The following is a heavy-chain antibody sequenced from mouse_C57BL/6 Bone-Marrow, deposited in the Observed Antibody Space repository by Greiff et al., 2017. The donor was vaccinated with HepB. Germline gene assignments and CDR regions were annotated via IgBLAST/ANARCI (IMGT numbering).Heavy chain of an antibody. Sequence: VKLMESGAELARPGASVKLSCKASGYTFTSYGISWVKQRTGQGLEWIGEIYPRSGNTYYNEKFKGKATLTADKSSSTAYMELRSLTSEDSAVYFCARSYYYGSSYEYFDVWGTGTTVTVSS. D-gene: IGHD1-1*01. CDR2: IYPRSGNT. V-gene: IGHV1-81*01. CDR3: ARSYYYGSSYEYFDV. CDR1: GYTFTSYG. J-gene: IGHJ1*03.